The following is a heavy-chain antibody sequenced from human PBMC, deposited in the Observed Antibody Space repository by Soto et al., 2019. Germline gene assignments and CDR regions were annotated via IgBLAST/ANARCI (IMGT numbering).Heavy chain of an antibody. CDR1: GFSLSTSGVG. V-gene: IGHV2-5*02. CDR2: IYWDDSY. D-gene: IGHD4-17*01. CDR3: AHKGYGDYPLDY. J-gene: IGHJ4*02. Sequence: QITLKESGPTLVKPTQTLTLTCTFSGFSLSTSGVGVGWIRQPPGKALEWLAVIYWDDSYHYSPSLRSRLTITKDTSKNQVVLTMTNVDPVDTATYYCAHKGYGDYPLDYWGQGTLVTVSS.